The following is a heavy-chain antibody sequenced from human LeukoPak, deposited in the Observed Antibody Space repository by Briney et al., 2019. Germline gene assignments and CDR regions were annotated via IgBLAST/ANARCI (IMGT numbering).Heavy chain of an antibody. CDR2: ISAYNGNT. CDR3: AREKLWFGELSHYDY. Sequence: ASVKVSCKASGYTFTSYGISWVRQAPGQGLEWMGWISAYNGNTNYAQKLQGRVTMTTDTSTSTAYMELRSLRSDDTAVYYCAREKLWFGELSHYDYWGQGTLVTVSS. CDR1: GYTFTSYG. J-gene: IGHJ4*02. D-gene: IGHD3-10*01. V-gene: IGHV1-18*01.